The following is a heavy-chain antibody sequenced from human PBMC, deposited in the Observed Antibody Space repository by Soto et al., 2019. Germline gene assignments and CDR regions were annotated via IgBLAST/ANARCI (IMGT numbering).Heavy chain of an antibody. V-gene: IGHV1-18*01. CDR3: AKDQYSGSPGKPDY. J-gene: IGHJ4*02. Sequence: ASLKVSCKTSGYIFSTSGMTWVRQAPGQGLEYMGYISGYSGSTNYAPTFQDRLTVTTDTSTNTVYMELRSLRPDDTAVYYCAKDQYSGSPGKPDYWGQGILVTVSS. CDR2: ISGYSGST. CDR1: GYIFSTSG. D-gene: IGHD1-26*01.